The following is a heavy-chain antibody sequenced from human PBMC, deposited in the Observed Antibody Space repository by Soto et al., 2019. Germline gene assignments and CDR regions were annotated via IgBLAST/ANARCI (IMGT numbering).Heavy chain of an antibody. V-gene: IGHV3-33*01. D-gene: IGHD3-16*01. CDR1: GFTFSNYG. CDR3: ARDGDVNTGFGKDY. J-gene: IGHJ4*02. Sequence: PGGSLRLSCAASGFTFSNYGMHWVRQAPGKGLEWVAFIWYDGGNKYYAESVKGRSTISRDNSKNTLYLQMNSLRAEDTAVYYCARDGDVNTGFGKDYWGQGTLVTVS. CDR2: IWYDGGNK.